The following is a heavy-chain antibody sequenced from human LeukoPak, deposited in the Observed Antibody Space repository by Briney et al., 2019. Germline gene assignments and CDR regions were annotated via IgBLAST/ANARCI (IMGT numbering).Heavy chain of an antibody. D-gene: IGHD4-11*01. J-gene: IGHJ4*02. V-gene: IGHV4-59*08. CDR2: IDYSGRP. CDR1: GASISSYY. CDR3: ARHYPPDYTFDC. Sequence: SETLPLTCTVSGASISSYYWSWIRQPPGEGLEWIGYIDYSGRPNYNPSLKSRVTISVDTSKNQFSLKLSSVTAADTAVYFCARHYPPDYTFDCWGRGTLVTVSS.